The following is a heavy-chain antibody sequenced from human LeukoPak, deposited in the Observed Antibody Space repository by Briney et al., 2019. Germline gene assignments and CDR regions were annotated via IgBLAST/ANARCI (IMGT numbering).Heavy chain of an antibody. V-gene: IGHV3-23*01. CDR1: GFTFTNYA. D-gene: IGHD5-24*01. Sequence: GGSLRLSCAASGFTFTNYAMNWVRQAPGKGLEWVSTLSPSGADTYYADSVKGRFTISRDISKNTLYLRMNSLRAEDTAVYYCARRAYNWGAFDIWGQGTMVTVSS. CDR3: ARRAYNWGAFDI. CDR2: LSPSGADT. J-gene: IGHJ3*02.